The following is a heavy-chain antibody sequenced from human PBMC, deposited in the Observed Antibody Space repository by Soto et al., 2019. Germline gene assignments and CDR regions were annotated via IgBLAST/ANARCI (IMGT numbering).Heavy chain of an antibody. CDR2: IVVGSGNT. CDR3: AAGGSGSYYYYYYYGMDV. D-gene: IGHD3-10*01. J-gene: IGHJ6*02. CDR1: GFTFTSSA. Sequence: SVKVSCKASGFTFTSSAVQWVRQARGQRLEWIGWIVVGSGNTNYAQKFQERVTITRDMSTSTAYMELSSLRSEDTAVYYCAAGGSGSYYYYYYYGMDVWGQGTTVTVSS. V-gene: IGHV1-58*01.